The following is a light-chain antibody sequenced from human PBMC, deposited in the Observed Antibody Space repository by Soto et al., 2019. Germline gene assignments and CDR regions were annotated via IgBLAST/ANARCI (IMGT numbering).Light chain of an antibody. CDR2: GVS. Sequence: EIVMTQSPATLSVSPGERVTLSCRASQSVSSNLAWYQQKPGQAHRLLIYGVSTRTTGVPASFDGSGSGTAFTLTSSSLQPADSALYSCQQDNKWTLTCGGGTKVEIK. J-gene: IGKJ4*01. CDR3: QQDNKWTLT. CDR1: QSVSSN. V-gene: IGKV3-15*01.